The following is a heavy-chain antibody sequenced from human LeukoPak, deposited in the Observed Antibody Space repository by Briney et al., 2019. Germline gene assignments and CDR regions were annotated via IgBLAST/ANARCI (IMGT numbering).Heavy chain of an antibody. CDR3: ARQTYGEPIYYYYMDV. Sequence: PSETLSLTCAASGYSISSGYYWGWIRQPPGKGLEWIGSIYHSGSTYYNPSLKSRVTISVDTSKDQFSLKLSSVTSADTAVYYCARQTYGEPIYYYYMDVWGKGTTVTAS. D-gene: IGHD4-17*01. J-gene: IGHJ6*03. CDR1: GYSISSGYY. V-gene: IGHV4-38-2*01. CDR2: IYHSGST.